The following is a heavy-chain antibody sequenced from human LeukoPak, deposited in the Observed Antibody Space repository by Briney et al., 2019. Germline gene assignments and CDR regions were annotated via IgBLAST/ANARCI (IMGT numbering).Heavy chain of an antibody. CDR1: GFTFGGYA. V-gene: IGHV3-23*01. D-gene: IGHD6-13*01. CDR3: ARTIAQYSNSWLYFYYGLDV. CDR2: ISGGSEDT. J-gene: IGHJ6*02. Sequence: GSLRLSCTASGFTFGGYAMSWVRQAPGKGLEWVSSISGGSEDTYYADSVKGRFTISRDNSKTTLYLQMNSLRAKDTAVYYCARTIAQYSNSWLYFYYGLDVWGQGTTVTVSS.